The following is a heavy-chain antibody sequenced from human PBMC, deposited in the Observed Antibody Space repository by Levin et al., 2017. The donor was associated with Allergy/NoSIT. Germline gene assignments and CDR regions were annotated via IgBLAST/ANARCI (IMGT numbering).Heavy chain of an antibody. V-gene: IGHV4-39*07. J-gene: IGHJ6*02. Sequence: SETLSLTCNVSGGSISSSSYYWGWIRQPPGKGLEWIGSIFHSGATFYNPSLKSRVTMSVDMSKNQFSLTLTSVTAADTAVYYCARDYLALYYYYGMDVWGQGTTVTVSS. CDR1: GGSISSSSYY. CDR3: ARDYLALYYYYGMDV. CDR2: IFHSGAT.